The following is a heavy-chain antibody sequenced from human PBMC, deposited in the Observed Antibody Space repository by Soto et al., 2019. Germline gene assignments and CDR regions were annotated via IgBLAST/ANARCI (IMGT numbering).Heavy chain of an antibody. V-gene: IGHV1-69*01. CDR2: INPIFATP. D-gene: IGHD3-16*01. Sequence: QVQLVQSGAEVKKPGYSVKVSCKASGGTFSNYEISWVRQAPGQGLEWMGGINPIFATPNYAQTVPGRVTITAEQSTSTAYMELSSLRSEDTAVYYCARIAPMTYIRGAYFYGMDVWGQGTTVTVSS. CDR1: GGTFSNYE. CDR3: ARIAPMTYIRGAYFYGMDV. J-gene: IGHJ6*02.